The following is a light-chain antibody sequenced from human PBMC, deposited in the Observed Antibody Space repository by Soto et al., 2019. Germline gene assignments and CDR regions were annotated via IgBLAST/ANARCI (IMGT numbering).Light chain of an antibody. CDR3: SSFAGSNNFPYV. Sequence: QSVLTQPPSASGSPGQSVTISFTGTSSDVGAYDYVSWYQQHPGKAPKLMIYEINKRPSGVPDRFSGSKSGNTASLTVSGLQAEDEPDYYCSSFAGSNNFPYVFGTGTKVNV. V-gene: IGLV2-8*01. CDR2: EIN. J-gene: IGLJ1*01. CDR1: SSDVGAYDY.